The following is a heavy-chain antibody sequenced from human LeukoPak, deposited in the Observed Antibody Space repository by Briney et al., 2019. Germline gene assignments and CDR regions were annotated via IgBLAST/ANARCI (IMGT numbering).Heavy chain of an antibody. CDR3: AGGWNYVNDDFDI. J-gene: IGHJ3*02. D-gene: IGHD1-7*01. V-gene: IGHV1-18*01. Sequence: GASVKVSCKASGYTFSSYGISWVRQAPGQGLEWMGWISTYNGDTNYAQKVQGRVTMTTDTSTSTAYMELRSLRSDDTAVYYCAGGWNYVNDDFDIWGQGTMVTVSS. CDR1: GYTFSSYG. CDR2: ISTYNGDT.